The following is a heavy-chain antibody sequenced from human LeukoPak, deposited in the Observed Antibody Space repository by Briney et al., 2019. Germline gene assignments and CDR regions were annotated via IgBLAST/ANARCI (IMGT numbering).Heavy chain of an antibody. J-gene: IGHJ4*02. Sequence: GGSLRLSCVASGLPIADFAMHWVRQAPGKGLEWVSLISGDSVSTFYADSVKGRFSISRDNSKNSLYLEMNSLRTEDAAMYYCAKESGKFDYWGQGTLVAVSS. CDR3: AKESGKFDY. CDR2: ISGDSVST. V-gene: IGHV3-43*02. CDR1: GLPIADFA.